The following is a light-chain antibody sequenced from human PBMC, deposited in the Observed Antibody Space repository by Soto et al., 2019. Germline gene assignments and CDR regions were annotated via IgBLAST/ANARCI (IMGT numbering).Light chain of an antibody. J-gene: IGKJ1*01. CDR2: KAS. CDR3: QQYNSFPWT. Sequence: IQMTQSPSTLPASVGDRVTITCRASQSISNWLAWYQQKPGKAPKLLIYKASTLESGVPSNFSGSGSGTEFTLTISSLQPEDFATYYCQQYNSFPWTFGQGTKVDI. V-gene: IGKV1-5*03. CDR1: QSISNW.